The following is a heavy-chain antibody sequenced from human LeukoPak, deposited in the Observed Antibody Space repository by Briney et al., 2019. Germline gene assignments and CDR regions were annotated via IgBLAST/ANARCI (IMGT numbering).Heavy chain of an antibody. V-gene: IGHV4-39*07. CDR1: GGSISSSSYY. Sequence: PSETLSLTCTVSGGSISSSSYYWGWIRQPPGKGLEWIGSIYYSGSTYYNPSLKSRVTISVDTSKNQFSLKLSSVTAADTAVYYCASSYCTNGVCYSNLFDYWGQGTLVTVSS. CDR2: IYYSGST. D-gene: IGHD2-8*01. J-gene: IGHJ4*02. CDR3: ASSYCTNGVCYSNLFDY.